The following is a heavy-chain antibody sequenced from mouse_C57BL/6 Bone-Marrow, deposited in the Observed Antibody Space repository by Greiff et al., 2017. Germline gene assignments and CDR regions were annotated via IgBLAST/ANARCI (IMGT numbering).Heavy chain of an antibody. CDR2: IDPSDSYT. D-gene: IGHD1-1*01. Sequence: VQLQQPGAELVRPGTSVKLSCKASGYTFTSYWMHWVKQRPGQGLEWIGVIDPSDSYTNYNKKFKGKATLTVDTSSSTAYMQLSSLTSEDSAVYYCASPHYYGSSYWYFDVWGTGTTLPVSS. J-gene: IGHJ1*03. CDR3: ASPHYYGSSYWYFDV. V-gene: IGHV1-59*01. CDR1: GYTFTSYW.